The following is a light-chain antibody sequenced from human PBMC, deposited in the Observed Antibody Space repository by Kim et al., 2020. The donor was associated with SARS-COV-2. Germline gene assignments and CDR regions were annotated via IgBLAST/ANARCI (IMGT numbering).Light chain of an antibody. CDR3: LLNYGGPWV. V-gene: IGLV7-43*01. CDR1: TGAVTSAHN. CDR2: RTS. J-gene: IGLJ3*02. Sequence: PGVTVTLTCASSTGAVTSAHNANWFQQKPGQAPGSLIHRTSNRHSWTPARFSGSLLGDKAALTLSRVQPEDEADYYCLLNYGGPWVFGGGTKLTVL.